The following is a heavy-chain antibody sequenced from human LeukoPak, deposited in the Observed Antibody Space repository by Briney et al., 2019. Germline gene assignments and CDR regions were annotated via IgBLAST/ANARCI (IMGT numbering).Heavy chain of an antibody. Sequence: GGSLRLSCVVSGFSVSTQYMSWVRQAPGKGLEWVSVIYTGDKAYYADSVKGRFIISRDNSKNILYLQMDSLRAEDTALYYCVRGTARWGQGTLVTVSS. CDR2: IYTGDKA. CDR3: VRGTAR. CDR1: GFSVSTQY. D-gene: IGHD4-17*01. V-gene: IGHV3-53*01. J-gene: IGHJ4*02.